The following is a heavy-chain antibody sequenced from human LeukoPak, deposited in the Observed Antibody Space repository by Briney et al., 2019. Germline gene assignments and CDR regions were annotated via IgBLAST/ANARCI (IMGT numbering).Heavy chain of an antibody. Sequence: PGGSLRLSCAASGFTFSSYEMNWVRQAPGKGLEWVSYISSSGSTIYYADSVKGRFTISRDNSKNTLYLQMNSLRAEDTAVYYCARVNDILTGYPYYFDYWGQGTLVTVSS. CDR1: GFTFSSYE. J-gene: IGHJ4*02. CDR2: ISSSGSTI. V-gene: IGHV3-48*03. D-gene: IGHD3-9*01. CDR3: ARVNDILTGYPYYFDY.